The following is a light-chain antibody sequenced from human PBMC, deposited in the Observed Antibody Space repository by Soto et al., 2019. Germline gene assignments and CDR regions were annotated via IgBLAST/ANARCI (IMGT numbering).Light chain of an antibody. CDR1: SSDIGGYNY. J-gene: IGLJ2*01. Sequence: QSVLTQPDSVSGAPGQSITISCTGTSSDIGGYNYVSWYQQHPGKAPKLMIYDVSHRPSGISNRFSGSKSGNTASLTISGLQAEDEADYYCSSYTSSGSRLFGGGTKLTVL. CDR3: SSYTSSGSRL. CDR2: DVS. V-gene: IGLV2-14*01.